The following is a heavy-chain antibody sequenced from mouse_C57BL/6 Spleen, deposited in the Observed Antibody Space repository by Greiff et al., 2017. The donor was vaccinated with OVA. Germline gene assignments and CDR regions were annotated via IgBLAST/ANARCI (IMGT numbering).Heavy chain of an antibody. Sequence: EVQLVESGGGLVKPGGSLKLSCAASGFTFSDYGMHWVRQAPEKGLEWVAYISSGSSTIYYADTVKGRFTISRDNAKNTLFLQMTSLRSDETAMYYCARGAYYSNYFDYWGQGTTLTVSS. CDR3: ARGAYYSNYFDY. CDR1: GFTFSDYG. CDR2: ISSGSSTI. D-gene: IGHD2-12*01. V-gene: IGHV5-17*01. J-gene: IGHJ2*01.